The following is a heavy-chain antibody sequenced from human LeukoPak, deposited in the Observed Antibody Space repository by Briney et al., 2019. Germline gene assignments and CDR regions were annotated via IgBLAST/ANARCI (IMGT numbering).Heavy chain of an antibody. Sequence: ASVKVSCKASGYTFTSHDINWVRQATGQGLEWLGWMNPNSGNAGYAQKLQGRVTMTTDTSTSTAYMELRSLRSDDTAVYYCARDKRITIFGVVTEYYFDYWGQGTLVTVSS. J-gene: IGHJ4*02. CDR3: ARDKRITIFGVVTEYYFDY. CDR1: GYTFTSHD. CDR2: MNPNSGNA. V-gene: IGHV1-8*01. D-gene: IGHD3-3*01.